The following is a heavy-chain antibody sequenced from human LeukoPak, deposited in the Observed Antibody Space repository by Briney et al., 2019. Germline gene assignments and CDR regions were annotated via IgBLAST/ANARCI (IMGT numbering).Heavy chain of an antibody. V-gene: IGHV3-23*01. CDR2: ISDTGNT. J-gene: IGHJ6*03. CDR3: AKDRCSNGVGCYYYYMDV. D-gene: IGHD2-8*01. CDR1: GFTLSSYA. Sequence: GGSLRLSCAASGFTLSSYAMSWVRQAPGKGLEWVSAISDTGNTYHADSVKGRFSISRDSSKNILYLQMNSLRAEDTAVYYCAKDRCSNGVGCYYYYMDVWGKGTTVTISS.